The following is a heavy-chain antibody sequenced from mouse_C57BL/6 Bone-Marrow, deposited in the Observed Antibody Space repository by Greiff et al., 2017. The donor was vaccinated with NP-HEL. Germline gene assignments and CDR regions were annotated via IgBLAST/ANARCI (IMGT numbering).Heavy chain of an antibody. J-gene: IGHJ4*01. CDR2: INPNNGGT. D-gene: IGHD2-4*01. Sequence: VQLQQSGPELVKPGASVKMSCKASGYTFTDYNMHWVKQSHGKSLEWIGYINPNNGGTSYNQKFKGKATLTVNKSSSTAYMEIRSLTSEDSAVYYFARWELRYYYAMDYWGQGTSVTVSS. CDR3: ARWELRYYYAMDY. V-gene: IGHV1-22*01. CDR1: GYTFTDYN.